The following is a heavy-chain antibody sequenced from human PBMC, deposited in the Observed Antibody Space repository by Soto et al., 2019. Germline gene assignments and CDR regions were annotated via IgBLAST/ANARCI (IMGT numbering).Heavy chain of an antibody. CDR2: LWSDGGNK. CDR1: GFTFSNYA. CDR3: AREKFGDDFDY. V-gene: IGHV3-33*01. Sequence: QVQLVESGGGVVQPGRSLRLSCVASGFTFSNYAMHWVRQAPGKGLEWIAMLWSDGGNKYYVDSVRGRFTISRDNSKNTLYLQMNSLSAEDTGIYYCAREKFGDDFDYWGQGTLLTVSS. J-gene: IGHJ4*02. D-gene: IGHD2-21*02.